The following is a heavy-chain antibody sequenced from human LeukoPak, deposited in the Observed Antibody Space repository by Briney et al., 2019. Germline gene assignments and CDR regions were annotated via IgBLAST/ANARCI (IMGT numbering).Heavy chain of an antibody. CDR3: ARQSSTDYYYYGLNV. CDR1: GDRVSSNSAA. CDR2: TYYRSKWHY. Sequence: SQTLSLTCVISGDRVSSNSAAWNWIRQSPSRGLEWLVRTYYRSKWHYDYAESVKRRITVNPDTSKNQFSLQLNSVTPEDTAVYYCARQSSTDYYYYGLNVWGQGTTVAVSS. D-gene: IGHD1-1*01. J-gene: IGHJ6*02. V-gene: IGHV6-1*01.